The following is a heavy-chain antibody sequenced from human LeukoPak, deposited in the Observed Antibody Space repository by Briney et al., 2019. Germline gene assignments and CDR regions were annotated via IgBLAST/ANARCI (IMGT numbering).Heavy chain of an antibody. J-gene: IGHJ4*02. CDR3: ARGVYIAAAQYAY. CDR2: IYYSGST. D-gene: IGHD6-13*01. V-gene: IGHV4-39*07. Sequence: SSETLSLTCTVSGGSISSSTYHWGWIRQPPGKGLEWIGNIYYSGSTYYNPPLKSRVTISVDTSKNQFSLKLSSVTAADTAVYYCARGVYIAAAQYAYWGQGTLVTVSS. CDR1: GGSISSSTYH.